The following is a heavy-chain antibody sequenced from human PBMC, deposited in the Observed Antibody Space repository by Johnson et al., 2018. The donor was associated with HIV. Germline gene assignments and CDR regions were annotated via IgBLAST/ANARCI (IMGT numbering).Heavy chain of an antibody. CDR1: GFTFSSYG. V-gene: IGHV3-30*02. Sequence: QEKLVESGGGVVQPGGSLRLSCAASGFTFSSYGMHWVRQAPGKGQEWVAFIRYDGSNKYYADSVKGRFTISRDNSKNTLYLQMNSLRAEDTAVYYCAKELSSSWTGDAFDIWGQGTMVTVSS. D-gene: IGHD6-13*01. CDR2: IRYDGSNK. CDR3: AKELSSSWTGDAFDI. J-gene: IGHJ3*02.